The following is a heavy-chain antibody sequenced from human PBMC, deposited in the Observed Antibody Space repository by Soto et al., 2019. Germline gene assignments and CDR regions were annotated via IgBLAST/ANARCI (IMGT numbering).Heavy chain of an antibody. CDR2: ISSSSSTI. Sequence: EVQLVESGGGLVQPGGSLRLSCAASGFTFSSYSMNWVRQAPGKRLEWVSYISSSSSTIYYADSVKGRFTISRDNAKNSLYLQMNSLRDEDTAVYYCARGLIVVVPAAIGFDYWGQGTLVTVSS. CDR1: GFTFSSYS. CDR3: ARGLIVVVPAAIGFDY. J-gene: IGHJ4*02. D-gene: IGHD2-2*02. V-gene: IGHV3-48*02.